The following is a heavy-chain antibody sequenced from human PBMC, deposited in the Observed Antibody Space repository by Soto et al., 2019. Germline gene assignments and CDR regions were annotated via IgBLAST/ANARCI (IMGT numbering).Heavy chain of an antibody. CDR3: VRGGGGGLFEH. J-gene: IGHJ4*02. CDR2: ISPKSTYR. Sequence: GGSLRLSCPTSGFPFSDYYMSWIRQAPGKGLEWLSHISPKSTYRNYADSVKGRFTISRDNTKSSLFLQMNSLGVEDTAVYYCVRGGGGGLFEHWGQGVLVTVSS. CDR1: GFPFSDYY. V-gene: IGHV3-11*06. D-gene: IGHD2-21*01.